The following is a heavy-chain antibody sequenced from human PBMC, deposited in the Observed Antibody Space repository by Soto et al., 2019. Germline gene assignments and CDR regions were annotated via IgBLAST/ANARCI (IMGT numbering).Heavy chain of an antibody. J-gene: IGHJ4*02. Sequence: ASVKVSCKASGGTFSSYAISWVRQAPGQGLEWMGGIIPIFGTANYAQKFQGRVTITADKSTSTAYMELSSLRSEDTAVYYCAAEFLEWLSPFDYWGQGTLVTVSS. CDR3: AAEFLEWLSPFDY. V-gene: IGHV1-69*06. CDR1: GGTFSSYA. CDR2: IIPIFGTA. D-gene: IGHD3-3*01.